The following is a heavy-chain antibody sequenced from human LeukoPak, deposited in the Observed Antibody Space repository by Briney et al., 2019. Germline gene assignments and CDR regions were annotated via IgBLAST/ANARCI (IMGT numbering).Heavy chain of an antibody. V-gene: IGHV3-33*06. Sequence: GGSLRLSCAASGFTFSSYGMHWVRQAPGKGLEWVAVIWYDGSNKYYADSVKGRFTISRDNSKNTLYLQMNSLRAEDTAVYYCAKDSGYYSPGAFDIWGQRTMVTVSS. D-gene: IGHD3-22*01. J-gene: IGHJ3*02. CDR3: AKDSGYYSPGAFDI. CDR2: IWYDGSNK. CDR1: GFTFSSYG.